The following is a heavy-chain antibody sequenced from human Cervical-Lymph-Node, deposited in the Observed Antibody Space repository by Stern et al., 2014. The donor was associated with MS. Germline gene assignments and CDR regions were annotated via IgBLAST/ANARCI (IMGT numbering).Heavy chain of an antibody. CDR2: FNPRFNNA. Sequence: VQLVESGAEVKKPGAAVKVSCKASGYTFTSYYMHWVRQAPGQGLEWMGVFNPRFNNATYTQSFQDRVTLTRDTSTATVYMELSSLRFADTAVYYCVRGDTTWHYFYYGLDVWGQGTTVTVSS. CDR1: GYTFTSYY. V-gene: IGHV1-46*03. D-gene: IGHD1-14*01. J-gene: IGHJ6*02. CDR3: VRGDTTWHYFYYGLDV.